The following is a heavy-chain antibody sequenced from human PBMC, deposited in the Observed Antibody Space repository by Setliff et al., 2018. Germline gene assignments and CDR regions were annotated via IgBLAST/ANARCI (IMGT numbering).Heavy chain of an antibody. D-gene: IGHD5-18*01. CDR1: GASIRQTSYF. CDR3: ARETTAWGYVDTAMVTFIDQ. V-gene: IGHV4-4*07. CDR2: IYITGNP. Sequence: PSETLSLTCTVSGASIRQTSYFWTWVRQPAGKGLEWIGHIYITGNPNVNPSLKSRVAMSLDNSGNQFSLKLSSVTAADTDVYYCARETTAWGYVDTAMVTFIDQWGQGTLVTVSS. J-gene: IGHJ4*02.